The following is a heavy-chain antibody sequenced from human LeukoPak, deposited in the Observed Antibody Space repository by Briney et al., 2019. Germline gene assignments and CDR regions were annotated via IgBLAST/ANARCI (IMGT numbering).Heavy chain of an antibody. Sequence: GGSLRLSCAASGFTFSSFDMHCVREPTGQGLEWVSTIGTASDTYYPGSVEGRFTLSRDNAKNSLYLQMNSLTAGDTAVYYCARGPPRGKYYYMDVWGKGTTVTVSS. J-gene: IGHJ6*03. V-gene: IGHV3-13*01. CDR2: IGTASDT. CDR3: ARGPPRGKYYYMDV. CDR1: GFTFSSFD. D-gene: IGHD1-1*01.